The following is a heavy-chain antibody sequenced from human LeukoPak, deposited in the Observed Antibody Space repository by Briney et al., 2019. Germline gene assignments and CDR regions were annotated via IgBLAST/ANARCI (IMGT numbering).Heavy chain of an antibody. Sequence: SVKVSCKASGGTFSSYAISWVRQAPGQGLEWMGGIIPIFGTANYAQKFQGRVTITADESTSTAYMELSSLRSEGTAVYYCARDGPEQLWLPDYWGQGTLVTVSS. J-gene: IGHJ4*02. CDR1: GGTFSSYA. CDR3: ARDGPEQLWLPDY. V-gene: IGHV1-69*13. CDR2: IIPIFGTA. D-gene: IGHD5-18*01.